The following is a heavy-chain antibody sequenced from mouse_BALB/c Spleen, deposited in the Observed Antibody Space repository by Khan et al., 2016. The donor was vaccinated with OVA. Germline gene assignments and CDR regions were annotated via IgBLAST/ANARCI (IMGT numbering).Heavy chain of an antibody. Sequence: EVQLQESGPGLVKPSQSLSLTCTVTGYSITSDYAWNWIRQFPGNKLEWMGYISYSGSTNYNPAHKSRISITRDTSKNQFFLQLNSVTTEDTATYYCAKDGSRDNYAMDYWGQGTSVTVSS. V-gene: IGHV3-2*02. D-gene: IGHD2-3*01. CDR3: AKDGSRDNYAMDY. J-gene: IGHJ4*01. CDR2: ISYSGST. CDR1: GYSITSDYA.